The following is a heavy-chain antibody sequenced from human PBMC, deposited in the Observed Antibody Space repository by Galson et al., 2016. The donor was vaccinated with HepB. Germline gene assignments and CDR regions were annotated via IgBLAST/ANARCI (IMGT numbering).Heavy chain of an antibody. Sequence: SGAEVTTSGGSLRLSCAASGFTFSVSAMHWVRQSSGKGLEWVGRIRTRKNRYATGYAASVKGRFTISRDDSKNTVFLQMDSLEVEDTAVYYCSRLEYGLDSWGQGTLVTVSS. J-gene: IGHJ4*02. V-gene: IGHV3-73*01. CDR3: SRLEYGLDS. CDR2: IRTRKNRYAT. CDR1: GFTFSVSA. D-gene: IGHD2-8*01.